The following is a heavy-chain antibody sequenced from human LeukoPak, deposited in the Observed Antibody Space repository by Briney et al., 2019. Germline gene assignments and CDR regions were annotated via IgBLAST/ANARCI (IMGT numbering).Heavy chain of an antibody. Sequence: GASVKVSCKASGYTFTSYYMHWVRQAPEQGLEWMGIINPSGGSTSYAQKLQGRVTMTTDTSTSTAYMELRSLRSDDTAVYYCARDPFSDYSNYEEWFDPWGQGTLVTVSS. J-gene: IGHJ5*02. V-gene: IGHV1-46*01. D-gene: IGHD4-11*01. CDR3: ARDPFSDYSNYEEWFDP. CDR2: INPSGGST. CDR1: GYTFTSYY.